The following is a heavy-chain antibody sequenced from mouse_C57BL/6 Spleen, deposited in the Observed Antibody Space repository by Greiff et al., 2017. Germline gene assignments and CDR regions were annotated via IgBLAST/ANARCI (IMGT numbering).Heavy chain of an antibody. Sequence: VQLQQSGAELVKPGASVQISCKASGYAFSSYWMNWVKQRPGKGLEWIGQIYPGDGDTKYNVKFKGKATLTADKSSSTAYMQLNSLTSEDSAVYFCARSPNYVYWYFDVWDTGTTVTVSS. CDR1: GYAFSSYW. D-gene: IGHD2-1*01. J-gene: IGHJ1*03. CDR2: IYPGDGDT. V-gene: IGHV1-80*01. CDR3: ARSPNYVYWYFDV.